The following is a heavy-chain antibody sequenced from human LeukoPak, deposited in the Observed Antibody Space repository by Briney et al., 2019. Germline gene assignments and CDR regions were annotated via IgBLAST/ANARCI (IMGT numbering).Heavy chain of an antibody. CDR2: INHSGTT. V-gene: IGHV4-34*01. D-gene: IGHD3-3*01. CDR1: DEFYSGFY. Sequence: PSETLSLTCGVSDEFYSGFYWSWIRQPPGKGLEWIGDINHSGTTKYTPSLKGRVTISIDTSNKQFSLKVHSVTAADMAVYYCARLPLGAFGEVLNFDYWGPGILVTVSS. J-gene: IGHJ4*02. CDR3: ARLPLGAFGEVLNFDY.